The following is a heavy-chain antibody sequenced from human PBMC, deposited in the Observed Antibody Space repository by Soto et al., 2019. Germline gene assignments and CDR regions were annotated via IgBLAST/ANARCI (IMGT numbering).Heavy chain of an antibody. Sequence: SETLSLTCTVSGGSISSVDYYWSWIRQPPGKGLEWIGYIYYSGSTYYNPSLKSRVTISVDTSKNQFSLKLSSVTAADTAVYYCARDSAIGYCTNGVCPDSYYYYYGMDVWAQGTTVTVSS. D-gene: IGHD2-8*01. CDR2: IYYSGST. V-gene: IGHV4-30-4*01. CDR1: GGSISSVDYY. CDR3: ARDSAIGYCTNGVCPDSYYYYYGMDV. J-gene: IGHJ6*02.